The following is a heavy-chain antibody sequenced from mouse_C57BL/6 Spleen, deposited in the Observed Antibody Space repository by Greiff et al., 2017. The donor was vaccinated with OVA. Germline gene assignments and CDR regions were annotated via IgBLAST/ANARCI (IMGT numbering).Heavy chain of an antibody. D-gene: IGHD1-1*01. CDR1: GYTFTSYW. V-gene: IGHV1-64*01. Sequence: QVQLQQPGAELVKPGASVKLSCKASGYTFTSYWMHWVKQRPGQGLEWIGMIHPNSGSTNYNEKFKSKATLTVDKSSSTAYMQLSSLTSEDSAVYYCAREEEIITTVGATPYWYFDVWGTGTTVTVSS. CDR2: IHPNSGST. CDR3: AREEEIITTVGATPYWYFDV. J-gene: IGHJ1*03.